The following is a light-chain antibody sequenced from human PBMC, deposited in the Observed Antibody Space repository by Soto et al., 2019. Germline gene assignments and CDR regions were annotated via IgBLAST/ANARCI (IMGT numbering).Light chain of an antibody. Sequence: EIVLTQSPATLSLSPGERATLSCRASQSVSSYLAWYQQKPGQAHRLLIYDASNKATGIPARFSASGSGTDFTLTISSLEPEDFAVYYCQQRSNWSLTFGGGTKVEIK. V-gene: IGKV3-11*01. CDR2: DAS. J-gene: IGKJ4*01. CDR1: QSVSSY. CDR3: QQRSNWSLT.